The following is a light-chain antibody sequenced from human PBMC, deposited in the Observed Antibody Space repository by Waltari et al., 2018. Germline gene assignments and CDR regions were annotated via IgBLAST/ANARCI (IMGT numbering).Light chain of an antibody. CDR1: SSDVGTYNY. CDR3: SSYITTNTLEL. J-gene: IGLJ3*02. CDR2: DVS. V-gene: IGLV2-14*03. Sequence: QSALTQPASMSGSPGQSITISCTGTSSDVGTYNYVSWYQQHPGKAPKLFLYDVSYRPSGVSYRFSGSKAGNTASLTISGLQSEDEADYYCSSYITTNTLELFGGGTSLTVL.